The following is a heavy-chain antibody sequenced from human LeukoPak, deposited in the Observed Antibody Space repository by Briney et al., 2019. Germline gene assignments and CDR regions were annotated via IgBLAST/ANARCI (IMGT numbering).Heavy chain of an antibody. CDR1: GYTFTGYY. Sequence: ASVKVSCKASGYTFTGYYMHWVRQAPGRGLEWMGWINPNSGGTNYAQKFQGRVTVTRDTSISTAYMELGRLRSNDTAVYYCARYDTEGNRFGYYYYYYYMDVWGKGTTVTVSS. CDR3: ARYDTEGNRFGYYYYYYYMDV. CDR2: INPNSGGT. D-gene: IGHD1-14*01. J-gene: IGHJ6*03. V-gene: IGHV1-2*02.